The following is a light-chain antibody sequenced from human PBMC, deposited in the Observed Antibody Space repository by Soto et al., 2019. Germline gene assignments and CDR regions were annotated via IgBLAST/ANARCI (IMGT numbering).Light chain of an antibody. Sequence: DIQMTQSLSSLSASVGDRVTITCRASQGITDYLAWYQQKPGQVPNLLIYAASTLQSGVPSRFSGSGSGTDFTLTITGLQPEDVATYYCQNYNSAPWTFGQGTKVEIK. CDR2: AAS. J-gene: IGKJ1*01. V-gene: IGKV1-27*01. CDR3: QNYNSAPWT. CDR1: QGITDY.